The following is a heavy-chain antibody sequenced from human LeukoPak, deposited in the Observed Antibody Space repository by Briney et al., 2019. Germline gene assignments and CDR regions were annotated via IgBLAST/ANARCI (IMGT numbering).Heavy chain of an antibody. Sequence: PGGSLRLSCAASGFSFSNYGMTWVRQAPGKGREWVSYIHSSSTTLYYTASVKGRFTISRDNARNSLYLQMNSLRVEDTAVYYCARDKRPGGGDAFDFWGQGTMVTVSP. D-gene: IGHD3-16*01. J-gene: IGHJ3*01. V-gene: IGHV3-48*01. CDR3: ARDKRPGGGDAFDF. CDR2: IHSSSTTL. CDR1: GFSFSNYG.